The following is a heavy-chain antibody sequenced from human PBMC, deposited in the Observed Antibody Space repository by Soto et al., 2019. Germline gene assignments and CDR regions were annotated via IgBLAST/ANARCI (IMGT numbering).Heavy chain of an antibody. J-gene: IGHJ6*02. CDR3: ARAYSDILTGSFLRHYYYGMDV. D-gene: IGHD3-9*01. Sequence: PSETLSLTCTVSGGSISSYYWSWIRQPPGKGLEWIGYIYYSGSTNYNPSLKSRVTISVDTSKNQFSLKLSSVTAADTAVYYCARAYSDILTGSFLRHYYYGMDVWGQGTTVTVSS. V-gene: IGHV4-59*01. CDR2: IYYSGST. CDR1: GGSISSYY.